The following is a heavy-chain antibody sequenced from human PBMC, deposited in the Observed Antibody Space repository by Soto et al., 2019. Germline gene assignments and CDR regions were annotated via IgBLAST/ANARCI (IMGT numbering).Heavy chain of an antibody. CDR2: INAGNGNT. D-gene: IGHD3-10*01. Sequence: QVQLVQSGAEVKKPGASVKVSCKASGYTFTSYAMHWVHQAPGQRLEWMGWINAGNGNTNYAQKLQGRVTMTTDTSTSTAYMELRSLRSDDTAVYYCATPLRGWNYYYGMDVWGQGTTVTVSS. CDR3: ATPLRGWNYYYGMDV. V-gene: IGHV1-3*01. J-gene: IGHJ6*02. CDR1: GYTFTSYA.